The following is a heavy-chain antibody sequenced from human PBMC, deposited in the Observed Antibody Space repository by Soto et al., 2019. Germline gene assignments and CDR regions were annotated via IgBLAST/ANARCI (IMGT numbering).Heavy chain of an antibody. D-gene: IGHD3-22*01. Sequence: SGTLSPTCAVSGGSLSRGDFSRNLVWQPPGKGLEWIGYIYYGGSTYYNPSLQSRVTMSVDRSRNQFSLKLNSVTAADTAVYYCARVRREYDNSGPVDYWGQGTLVTVSS. CDR3: ARVRREYDNSGPVDY. V-gene: IGHV4-30-2*01. J-gene: IGHJ4*02. CDR2: IYYGGST. CDR1: GGSLSRGDFS.